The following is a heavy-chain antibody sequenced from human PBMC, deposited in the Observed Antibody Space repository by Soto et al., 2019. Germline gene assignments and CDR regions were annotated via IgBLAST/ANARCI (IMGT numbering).Heavy chain of an antibody. CDR3: ARGATDYGLFFFDY. Sequence: VQLVESGGGVVQPGRSLRLSCAASGFTFNNYAMHWVRQAAGKGLEWVAVISYDGTDKYFGDSVKGRCTVSRDNSKNTLSLQMNSLRVEDTAVYYCARGATDYGLFFFDYWGQGTLVTVSS. V-gene: IGHV3-30*03. CDR1: GFTFNNYA. CDR2: ISYDGTDK. J-gene: IGHJ4*02. D-gene: IGHD4-17*01.